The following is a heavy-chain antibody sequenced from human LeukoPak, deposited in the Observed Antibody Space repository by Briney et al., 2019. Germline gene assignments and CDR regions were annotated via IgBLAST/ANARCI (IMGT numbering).Heavy chain of an antibody. CDR2: IYHSGST. CDR1: GDSITSTNW. V-gene: IGHV4-4*02. J-gene: IGHJ4*02. D-gene: IGHD6-19*01. CDR3: ARGGNSAWYFDY. Sequence: SGTLSLTCAVSGDSITSTNWWTWVRQPPGEGLEWIGEIYHSGSTNYNPSLKSRVTISLDRSRNQFSLRLNSVTAADTAVYYCARGGNSAWYFDYWGQGTLVTVSS.